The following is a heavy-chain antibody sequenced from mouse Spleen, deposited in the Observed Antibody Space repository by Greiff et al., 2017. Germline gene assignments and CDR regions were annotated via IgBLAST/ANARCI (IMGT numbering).Heavy chain of an antibody. CDR3: APTARATPFAY. J-gene: IGHJ3*01. Sequence: QVQLQQSGAELVRPGTSVKVSCKASGYAFTNYLIEWVKQRPGQGLEWIGVINPGSGGTNYNEKFKGKATLTADKSSSTAYMQLSSLTSDDSAVYFCAPTARATPFAYWGQGTLVTVSA. CDR1: GYAFTNYL. V-gene: IGHV1-54*01. D-gene: IGHD3-2*01. CDR2: INPGSGGT.